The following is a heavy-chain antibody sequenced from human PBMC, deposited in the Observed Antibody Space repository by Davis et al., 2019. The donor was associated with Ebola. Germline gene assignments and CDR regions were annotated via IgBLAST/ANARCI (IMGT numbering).Heavy chain of an antibody. CDR1: GFTFNSYG. Sequence: GGSLRLSCAASGFTFNSYGMHWVRQAPGKGLEWVAVILFDGSKEYYADSVKGRFIISRDESKNTVYLQMNSLRVEDTAMYHCAKDGWEIHNWFDPWGQGTLVTVSS. CDR3: AKDGWEIHNWFDP. CDR2: ILFDGSKE. D-gene: IGHD1-26*01. J-gene: IGHJ5*02. V-gene: IGHV3-30*18.